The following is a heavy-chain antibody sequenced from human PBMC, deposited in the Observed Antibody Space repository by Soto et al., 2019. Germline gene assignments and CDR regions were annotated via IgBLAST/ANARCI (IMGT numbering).Heavy chain of an antibody. J-gene: IGHJ4*01. CDR2: IYHNGST. V-gene: IGHV4-30-2*01. Sequence: ICIRKTPGKGLEWIGYIYHNGSTYYNPSLKSRVTISVDRPKNQFSLKLSSVTAADTAVYYCARDSDYDSSGNYFFDFRGHGSLVTGTS. D-gene: IGHD3-22*01. CDR3: ARDSDYDSSGNYFFDF.